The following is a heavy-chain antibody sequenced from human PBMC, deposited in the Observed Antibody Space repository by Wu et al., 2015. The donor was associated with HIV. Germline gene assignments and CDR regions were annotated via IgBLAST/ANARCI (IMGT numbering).Heavy chain of an antibody. V-gene: IGHV1-69*13. CDR1: GGTFSSYA. D-gene: IGHD6-19*01. J-gene: IGHJ3*02. Sequence: QVQLVQSGAEVKKPGSSVKVSCKASGGTFSSYAISWVRQAPGQGLEWMGRIIPIFGTANYAQKFQGRVTITADESTSTAYMELSSLRSEDTAVYYCARDRINRDIAVAGTAFDIWGQGTMVTVSS. CDR3: ARDRINRDIAVAGTAFDI. CDR2: IIPIFGTA.